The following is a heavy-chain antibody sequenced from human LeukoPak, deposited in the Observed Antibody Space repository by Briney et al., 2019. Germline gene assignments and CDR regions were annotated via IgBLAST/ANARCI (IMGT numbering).Heavy chain of an antibody. D-gene: IGHD4-17*01. CDR2: ISAYNGNT. J-gene: IGHJ4*02. Sequence: ASVKVSCKASGYTFTSYGISWVRQAPGQGLEWMGWISAYNGNTNFAQKLQGRVTMTTDTSTSTAHMELRSLRSDDTAVYCWARETGTVVDYWGQGTLVTVSS. CDR1: GYTFTSYG. V-gene: IGHV1-18*01. CDR3: ARETGTVVDY.